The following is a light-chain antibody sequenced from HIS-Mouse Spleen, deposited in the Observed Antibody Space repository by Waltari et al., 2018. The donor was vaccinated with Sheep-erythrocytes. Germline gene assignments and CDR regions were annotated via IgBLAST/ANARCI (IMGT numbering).Light chain of an antibody. CDR2: EVS. Sequence: QSALTQPPSASGSPGQSVPISCTGTSRDVGGSHSVPWYQQHPGKAPKLMIYEVSKRPSGVPDRFSGSKSGNTASLTVSGLQAEDEADYYCSSYAGSNNWVFGGGTKLTVL. J-gene: IGLJ3*02. CDR1: SRDVGGSHS. CDR3: SSYAGSNNWV. V-gene: IGLV2-8*01.